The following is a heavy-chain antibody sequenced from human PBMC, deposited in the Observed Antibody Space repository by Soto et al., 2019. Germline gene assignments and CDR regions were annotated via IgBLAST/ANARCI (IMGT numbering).Heavy chain of an antibody. Sequence: EVQLLESGGGWVPPGGSLRLSCEASGFTFSTYAMSWVRQAPGKELEWVSTISGNGAGAYYADSVKGRFTIARDNSKNALYLRLNSLRAEDWAGYSCAKGGGDYNTYDYWGQGTLVTVSS. J-gene: IGHJ4*02. CDR1: GFTFSTYA. V-gene: IGHV3-23*01. CDR3: AKGGGDYNTYDY. CDR2: ISGNGAGA. D-gene: IGHD1-20*01.